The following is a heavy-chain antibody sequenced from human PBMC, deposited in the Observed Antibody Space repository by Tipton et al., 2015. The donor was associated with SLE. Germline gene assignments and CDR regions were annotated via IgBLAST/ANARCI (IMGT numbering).Heavy chain of an antibody. D-gene: IGHD5-24*01. J-gene: IGHJ4*02. CDR1: GYTFTNYG. CDR2: ISAYNGNT. Sequence: QSGPEVKEPGASVKVSCKVSGYTFTNYGISWMRQAPGQGLEWMGWISAYNGNTNYAQKLQGRVTLTTDTSTSTAYMELRSLRSDDTAVYYCARDRIRDPPRTLGYWGQGTLVTVSS. V-gene: IGHV1-18*01. CDR3: ARDRIRDPPRTLGY.